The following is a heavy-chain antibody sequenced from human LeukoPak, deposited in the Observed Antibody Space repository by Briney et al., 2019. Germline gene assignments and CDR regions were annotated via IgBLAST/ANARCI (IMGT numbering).Heavy chain of an antibody. CDR3: ASPRSSVLTSAFDI. J-gene: IGHJ3*02. Sequence: HGESLQISGKGSGSIFTSYWSGWGRQRPGKGLEWMGIIYLGDSDTRYSPSFQGQVPLSAHKSISPAYLQWSSLKASDTAIYYCASPRSSVLTSAFDIWGQGTMVTVSS. D-gene: IGHD3-16*01. CDR1: GSIFTSYW. V-gene: IGHV5-51*01. CDR2: IYLGDSDT.